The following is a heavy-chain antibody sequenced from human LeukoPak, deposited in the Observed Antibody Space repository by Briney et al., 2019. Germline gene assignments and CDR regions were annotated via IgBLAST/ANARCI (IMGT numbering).Heavy chain of an antibody. CDR3: AQIRGYCSALSCYGMDV. D-gene: IGHD2-15*01. V-gene: IGHV1-2*02. CDR1: GHTFNDYY. Sequence: ASVKVSCKASGHTFNDYYIHWVRQAPGQGLEWMGWIPPLNPRSGATLYAQTLQGRVTMTRDTSINTVYMELNSLNSDDTAVYYGAQIRGYCSALSCYGMDVWGQGTTVIVSS. J-gene: IGHJ6*02. CDR2: IPPLNPRSGAT.